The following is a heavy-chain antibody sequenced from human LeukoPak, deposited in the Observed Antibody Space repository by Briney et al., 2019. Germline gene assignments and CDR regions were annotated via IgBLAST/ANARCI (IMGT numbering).Heavy chain of an antibody. CDR2: IYYTGST. Sequence: SETLSLTCTVSGGSISSGGYYWSWIRQHPGKGLEWIGYIYYTGSTNYNPSLKSRVTMFVDMSKNQFSLRLSSVTAADTAVYYCARHRAYSSSSPFDYWGQGTLVTVSS. V-gene: IGHV4-61*08. CDR1: GGSISSGGYY. CDR3: ARHRAYSSSSPFDY. J-gene: IGHJ4*02. D-gene: IGHD6-6*01.